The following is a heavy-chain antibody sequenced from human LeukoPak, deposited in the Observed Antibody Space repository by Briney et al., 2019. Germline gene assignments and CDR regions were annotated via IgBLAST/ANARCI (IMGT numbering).Heavy chain of an antibody. J-gene: IGHJ5*02. D-gene: IGHD2-2*01. V-gene: IGHV4-34*01. CDR2: INHSGST. CDR1: GGSFSGHY. CDR3: ACVPQIPNDWFDP. Sequence: SETLSLTYAVYGGSFSGHYWSWICQPPGKGLEWIGEINHSGSTNYNPSLKSRVTISVDTSKNQFSLKLSSVTAADTAVYYCACVPQIPNDWFDPWGQGTLVTVSS.